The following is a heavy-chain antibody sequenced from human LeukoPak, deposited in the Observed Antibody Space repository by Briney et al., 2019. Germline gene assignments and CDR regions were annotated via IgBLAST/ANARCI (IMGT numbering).Heavy chain of an antibody. V-gene: IGHV1-18*01. D-gene: IGHD3-10*01. CDR2: ISAYNGNT. CDR1: GYTFTSYG. J-gene: IGHJ6*03. Sequence: ASVKVSCKASGYTFTSYGISWVRQAPGQGLEWMGWISAYNGNTNYAQKLQGRVTMTTDTSTNTAYMELRSLRSDDTAVYYCARDYYYYGSGSYWVEHYYYYYYMDFWGKGTTVTVSS. CDR3: ARDYYYYGSGSYWVEHYYYYYYMDF.